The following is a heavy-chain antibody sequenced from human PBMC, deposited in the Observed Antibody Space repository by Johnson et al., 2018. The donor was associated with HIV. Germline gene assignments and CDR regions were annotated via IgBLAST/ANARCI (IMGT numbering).Heavy chain of an antibody. CDR1: GFTFSSYW. J-gene: IGHJ3*02. CDR2: INSDGSST. Sequence: VQLVESGGGVVRPGGSLRLSCAASGFTFSSYWMHWVRQAPGKGLVWVSRINSDGSSTTYADSVKGRFTISRDNAKNTLFLQMNSLRAEDTAVYYCARTSLEWLLFAFDIWGQGTMVTVSS. CDR3: ARTSLEWLLFAFDI. V-gene: IGHV3-74*02. D-gene: IGHD3-3*01.